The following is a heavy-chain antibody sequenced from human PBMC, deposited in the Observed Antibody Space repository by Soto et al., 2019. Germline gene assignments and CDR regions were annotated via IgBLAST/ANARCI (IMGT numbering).Heavy chain of an antibody. V-gene: IGHV4-59*01. Sequence: SETLSLTCNVSGASLSSYYWSWIRQSPGKGLEWIGYIYYSATTNYNPSLKSRATISVDMSKNHVSLKLSSVTAADTAVYYCARGGWRHIDYWGQGTLVTVSS. J-gene: IGHJ4*02. CDR1: GASLSSYY. CDR3: ARGGWRHIDY. D-gene: IGHD3-3*01. CDR2: IYYSATT.